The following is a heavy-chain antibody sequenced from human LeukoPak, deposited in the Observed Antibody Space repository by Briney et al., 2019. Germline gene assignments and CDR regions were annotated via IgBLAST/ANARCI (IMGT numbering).Heavy chain of an antibody. Sequence: ASVKVSCKASGYTFTGYYMHWVRQAPGQGLEWMGWINPNSGGTNYAQKFQGRVTMTRDTSISTAYLQWSSLKASDTAMYYCARGTDYWGQGTLVTVSS. CDR3: ARGTDY. J-gene: IGHJ4*02. CDR1: GYTFTGYY. V-gene: IGHV1-2*02. CDR2: INPNSGGT.